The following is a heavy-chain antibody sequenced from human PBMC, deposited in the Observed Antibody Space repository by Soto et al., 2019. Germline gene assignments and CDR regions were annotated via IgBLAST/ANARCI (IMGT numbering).Heavy chain of an antibody. D-gene: IGHD6-19*01. V-gene: IGHV3-30*18. CDR1: GFTFSSYG. J-gene: IGHJ4*02. Sequence: PGGSLILSCAASGFTFSSYGMHWVRQAPGKGLEWVAVISYDGSNKYYADSVKGRFTISRDNSMNTLYLQMNSLRAEDTAVYYCAKDAGYSSGWYPDYWGQGTLVTVSS. CDR3: AKDAGYSSGWYPDY. CDR2: ISYDGSNK.